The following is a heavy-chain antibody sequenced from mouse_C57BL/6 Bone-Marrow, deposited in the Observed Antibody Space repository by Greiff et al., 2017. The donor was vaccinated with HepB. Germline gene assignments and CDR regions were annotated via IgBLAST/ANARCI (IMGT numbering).Heavy chain of an antibody. V-gene: IGHV1-26*01. J-gene: IGHJ3*01. CDR2: INPNNGGT. CDR3: ARNAPFFAY. Sequence: VKPGASVKISCKASGYTFTDYYMNWVKQSHGKSLEWIGDINPNNGGTSYNQKFKGKATLTVDKSSSTAYMELRSLTSEDSAVYYCARNAPFFAYWGQGTLVTVSA. CDR1: GYTFTDYY.